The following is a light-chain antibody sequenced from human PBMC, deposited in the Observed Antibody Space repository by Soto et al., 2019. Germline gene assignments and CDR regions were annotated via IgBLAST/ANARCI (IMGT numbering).Light chain of an antibody. Sequence: QSALTQPASVSGSPGQSITISCTGSSSVLGSYNVVSWYQQHPGKAPKLMIYEGSKRPSGVSNRFSGSKSGNTASLTISGLQSDDEADYYCSSYAGGSTFVEFGGGTKLTVL. J-gene: IGLJ2*01. CDR2: EGS. CDR1: SSVLGSYNV. V-gene: IGLV2-23*03. CDR3: SSYAGGSTFVE.